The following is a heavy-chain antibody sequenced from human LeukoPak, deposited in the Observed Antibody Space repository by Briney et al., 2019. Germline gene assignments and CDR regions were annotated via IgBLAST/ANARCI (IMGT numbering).Heavy chain of an antibody. CDR1: GFTFSSYG. D-gene: IGHD2-21*02. V-gene: IGHV3-30*18. CDR2: ISYDGSNK. Sequence: PGGSLRLSCAASGFTFSSYGMHWVRQAPGKGLEWVAVISYDGSNKYYADSVKGRFTISRDNSKNTLYLQMNSLRAEDTAVYYCAKDLKADIVVVTAIFDYWGQGTLVTVSS. J-gene: IGHJ4*02. CDR3: AKDLKADIVVVTAIFDY.